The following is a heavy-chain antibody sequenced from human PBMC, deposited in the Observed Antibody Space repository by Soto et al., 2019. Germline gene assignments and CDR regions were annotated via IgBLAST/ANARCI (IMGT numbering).Heavy chain of an antibody. CDR2: IYYGGST. Sequence: VDPSETLSLTCTVSGGSISSGGYYWSWIRQHPGKGLEWIGYIYYGGSTYYNPSLKSRVTISVDTSRNQFSLKLSSVTAADTAVYYCARGRTMAPEPAGSDYWGQGTLVTVSS. J-gene: IGHJ4*02. CDR1: GGSISSGGYY. D-gene: IGHD3-10*01. V-gene: IGHV4-31*03. CDR3: ARGRTMAPEPAGSDY.